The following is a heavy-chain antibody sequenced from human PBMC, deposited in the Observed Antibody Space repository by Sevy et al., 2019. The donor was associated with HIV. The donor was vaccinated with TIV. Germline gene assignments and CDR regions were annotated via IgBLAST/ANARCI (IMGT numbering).Heavy chain of an antibody. V-gene: IGHV3-23*01. CDR1: GFTFSSYG. J-gene: IGHJ5*02. CDR3: AKETIRGTYNWFDP. D-gene: IGHD3-10*01. Sequence: GGSLRLSCVASGFTFSSYGMSWVRQAPGEGLECVSDISGSGGSTYYEDSVRGRFTISRDNSKNRLYLQMNSLRADDTAVYYCAKETIRGTYNWFDPWGQGTLVTVSS. CDR2: ISGSGGST.